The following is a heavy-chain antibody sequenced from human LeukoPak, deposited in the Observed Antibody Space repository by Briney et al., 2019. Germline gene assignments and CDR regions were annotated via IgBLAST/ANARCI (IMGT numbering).Heavy chain of an antibody. CDR3: ARGCGLDV. CDR1: GFAFTSYW. D-gene: IGHD2-8*01. V-gene: IGHV3-7*03. CDR2: INHNGNVN. J-gene: IGHJ6*02. Sequence: GGSVRLSCAASGFAFTSYWINWARQAPGKGLEWVAIINHNGNVNYYVDSVKGRFTISRDNAKNSLYLQMSNLRAEDTAVYFCARGCGLDVWGQGATVTVSS.